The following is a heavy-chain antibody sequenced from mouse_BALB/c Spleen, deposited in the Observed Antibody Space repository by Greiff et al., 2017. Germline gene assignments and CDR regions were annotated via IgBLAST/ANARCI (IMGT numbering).Heavy chain of an antibody. CDR1: GYSITSDYA. J-gene: IGHJ3*01. D-gene: IGHD1-2*01. V-gene: IGHV3-2*02. CDR3: ASPNSLLRLQFAY. Sequence: EVQLQESGPGLVKPSQSLSLTCTVTGYSITSDYAWNWIRQFPGNKLEWMGYISYSGSTSYNPSLKSRISITRDTSKNQFFLQLNSVTTEDTATYYCASPNSLLRLQFAYWGQGTLVTVSA. CDR2: ISYSGST.